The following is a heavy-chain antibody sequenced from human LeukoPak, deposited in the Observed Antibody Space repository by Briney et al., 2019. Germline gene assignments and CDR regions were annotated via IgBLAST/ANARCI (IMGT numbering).Heavy chain of an antibody. J-gene: IGHJ2*01. CDR3: ARDRRDGRAVPVRWRDFDL. V-gene: IGHV4-39*07. Sequence: SETLSLTCTVSGGSISSSSYYWGWIRQPPGKGLERIGSIYYSGSTYYNPSLKSRVTISVDTSKNQFSLKLSSVTAADTAVYYCARDRRDGRAVPVRWRDFDLWGRGTLVTVSS. CDR1: GGSISSSSYY. D-gene: IGHD1-26*01. CDR2: IYYSGST.